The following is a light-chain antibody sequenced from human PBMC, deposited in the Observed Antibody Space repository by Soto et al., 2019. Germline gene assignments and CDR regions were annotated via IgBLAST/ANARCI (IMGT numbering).Light chain of an antibody. J-gene: IGKJ1*01. CDR1: QGISNY. CDR2: VAS. Sequence: DIQMTQSPSSLSASVGGRVTITCRASQGISNYLAWYQQQPGKVPKLLIYVASTLQSVVPSRFSGSGSGTDFTLTISSLQPEDVATYYCQKYNSAPWTFGQGTKVEIK. CDR3: QKYNSAPWT. V-gene: IGKV1-27*01.